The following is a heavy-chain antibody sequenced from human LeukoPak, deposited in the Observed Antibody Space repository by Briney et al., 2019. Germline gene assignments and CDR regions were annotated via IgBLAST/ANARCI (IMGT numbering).Heavy chain of an antibody. D-gene: IGHD2-8*01. CDR1: GFTFSSYA. CDR3: ARDAGYCTNGVCYTGGYYFDY. Sequence: QPGGSLRLSCAASGFTFSSYAMHWVRQAPGKGREGVAVISYDGSNKYYADSVKGRFTISRDNSKNTLYLQMNSLRAEDTAVYYCARDAGYCTNGVCYTGGYYFDYWGQGTLVTVSS. CDR2: ISYDGSNK. J-gene: IGHJ4*02. V-gene: IGHV3-30*04.